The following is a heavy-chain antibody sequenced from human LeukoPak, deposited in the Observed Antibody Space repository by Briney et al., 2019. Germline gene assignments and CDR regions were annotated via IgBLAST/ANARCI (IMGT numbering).Heavy chain of an antibody. CDR1: GYTFTSYG. CDR3: ARDRGYSYGYYYYYMDV. Sequence: ASVKVSCKASGYTFTSYGISWVRQAPGQGLEWMGWISAYNGNTNYAQKLQGRVTMTTDTSTSTAYMELRSLRSDDTAVYYCARDRGYSYGYYYYYMDVWGKGTTVTVSS. V-gene: IGHV1-18*01. CDR2: ISAYNGNT. D-gene: IGHD5-18*01. J-gene: IGHJ6*03.